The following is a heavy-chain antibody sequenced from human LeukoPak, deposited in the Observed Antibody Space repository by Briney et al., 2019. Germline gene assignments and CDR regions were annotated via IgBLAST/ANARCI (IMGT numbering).Heavy chain of an antibody. CDR2: IWYDGSNK. V-gene: IGHV3-33*01. D-gene: IGHD4-17*01. J-gene: IGHJ4*02. CDR1: GFTFSSYG. Sequence: GGSLRLSCAASGFTFSSYGMHWVREAPGKGLGWVAVIWYDGSNKYYADSVKGRFTISRDNSKNTLYLQMNSLRAEDTAVYYCARDMVDYADGGNYWGQGTLVTVSS. CDR3: ARDMVDYADGGNY.